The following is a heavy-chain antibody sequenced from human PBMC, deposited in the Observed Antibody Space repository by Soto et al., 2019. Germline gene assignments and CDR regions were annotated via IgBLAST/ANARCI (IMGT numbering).Heavy chain of an antibody. V-gene: IGHV3-30*18. CDR2: ISYDGSNK. Sequence: QVQLVESGGGVVQPGRSLRLSCAASGFTFSSYGMHWARQAPGKGLEWVAVISYDGSNKYYADSVKGRFTISRDNSKNTIYRKVNSRTAEDRAVYYCEKMHKTWLGDYGMDVWAQGTTVPLPS. CDR3: EKMHKTWLGDYGMDV. CDR1: GFTFSSYG. J-gene: IGHJ6*02. D-gene: IGHD3-10*01.